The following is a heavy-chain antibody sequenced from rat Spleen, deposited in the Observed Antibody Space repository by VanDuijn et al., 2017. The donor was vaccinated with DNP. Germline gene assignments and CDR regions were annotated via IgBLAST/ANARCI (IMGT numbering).Heavy chain of an antibody. J-gene: IGHJ2*01. CDR3: ATHMYIRHYYFSTFDY. CDR1: GITFSDHN. V-gene: IGHV5S23*01. D-gene: IGHD1-6*01. Sequence: EVQLVESGGGLVQPGRSLKLSCAVSGITFSDHNMAWVRQAPTKGLEWVAYITSGGGSTYYRDSVKGRFTISRDNAKNTQYLQMDSLRSEDTATYYCATHMYIRHYYFSTFDYWGQGVVVTVSS. CDR2: ITSGGGST.